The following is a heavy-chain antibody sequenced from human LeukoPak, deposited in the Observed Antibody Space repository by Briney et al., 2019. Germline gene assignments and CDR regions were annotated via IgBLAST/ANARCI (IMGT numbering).Heavy chain of an antibody. V-gene: IGHV4-39*07. Sequence: PSETLALTCTVSGGSISSSSYYWGWIRQPPGKGLEWMGSIYYSGSTYYNPSLKSRVTISVDTSKNQFSLKLSSVTAADTAVYYCARDGALAVAGCDYWGQGTLVTVSS. J-gene: IGHJ4*02. CDR2: IYYSGST. CDR1: GGSISSSSYY. CDR3: ARDGALAVAGCDY. D-gene: IGHD6-19*01.